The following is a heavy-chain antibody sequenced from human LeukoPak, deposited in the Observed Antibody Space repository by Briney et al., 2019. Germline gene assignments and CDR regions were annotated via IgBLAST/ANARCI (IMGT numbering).Heavy chain of an antibody. CDR3: ARVGLTQWRDYYYYMDV. CDR2: IYHSGST. J-gene: IGHJ6*03. CDR1: GGSISSYY. V-gene: IGHV4-38-2*02. Sequence: SETLSLTCTVSGGSISSYYWSWIRQPPGKGLEWIESIYHSGSTYYNPSLKSRVTISVDTSKNQFSLKLSSVTAADTAVYYCARVGLTQWRDYYYYMDVWGKGTTVTVSS. D-gene: IGHD6-19*01.